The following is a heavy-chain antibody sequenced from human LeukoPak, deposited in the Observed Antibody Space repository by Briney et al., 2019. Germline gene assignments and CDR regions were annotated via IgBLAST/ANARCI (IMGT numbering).Heavy chain of an antibody. CDR1: GFTFSSYA. V-gene: IGHV3-23*01. J-gene: IGHJ4*02. CDR3: AKDRGSSGYYDY. Sequence: GGSLRLSCAASGFTFSSYAMSWVRQAPGKGLEWVSVISGSGGSTYYADSVKDRFTISRDNSKNTLYLQMNSLRAEDTAVYYCAKDRGSSGYYDYWGQGTLVTVSS. D-gene: IGHD3-22*01. CDR2: ISGSGGST.